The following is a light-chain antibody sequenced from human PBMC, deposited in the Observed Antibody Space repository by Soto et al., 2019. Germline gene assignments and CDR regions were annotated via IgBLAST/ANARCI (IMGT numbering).Light chain of an antibody. V-gene: IGKV3D-20*01. CDR3: QQYGISPLT. Sequence: EIVLTQFPATLSLSPGERATLSCGASQSVSSTYLAWYQQKPGLAPRLLMYDASSRATGIPDRFSGSGSGTDFTLTISRLEPEDFAVYYCQQYGISPLTFGGGTKVDIK. CDR1: QSVSSTY. J-gene: IGKJ4*01. CDR2: DAS.